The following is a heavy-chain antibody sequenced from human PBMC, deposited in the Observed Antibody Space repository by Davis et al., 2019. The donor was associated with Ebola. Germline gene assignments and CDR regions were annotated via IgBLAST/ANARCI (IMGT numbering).Heavy chain of an antibody. Sequence: GGSLRLSCAASGFTSSSYGMHWVRQAPGKGLEWVAVISYDGSNKYYADSVKGRSTISRDNSKNTLYLQMNSLRAEDTAVYYCAKKSGYYGSGSQYYFDYWGQGTLVTVSS. J-gene: IGHJ4*02. CDR1: GFTSSSYG. CDR3: AKKSGYYGSGSQYYFDY. D-gene: IGHD3-10*01. CDR2: ISYDGSNK. V-gene: IGHV3-30*18.